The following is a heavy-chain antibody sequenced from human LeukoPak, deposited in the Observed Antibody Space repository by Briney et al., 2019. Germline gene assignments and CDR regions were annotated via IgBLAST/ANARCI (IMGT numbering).Heavy chain of an antibody. D-gene: IGHD1-7*01. CDR1: GGSFSGYY. CDR2: INHSGST. Sequence: PSETLSLTCAVYGGSFSGYYWSWIRQPPGKGLEWIGEINHSGSTNYNPSLKSRVTISVDTSKNQISLKLSSVTAADTAVYYCARAPNWNYAENYYFDSWGQGTLVTVSS. J-gene: IGHJ4*02. V-gene: IGHV4-34*01. CDR3: ARAPNWNYAENYYFDS.